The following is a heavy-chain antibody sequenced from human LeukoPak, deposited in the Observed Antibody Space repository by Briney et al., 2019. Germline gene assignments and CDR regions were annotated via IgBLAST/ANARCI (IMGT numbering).Heavy chain of an antibody. D-gene: IGHD5-12*01. CDR3: AKPPGLRRLDP. Sequence: GGSLRLSCAASGFTFSSCAMNWVRQAPGKGLEWVSGISGSGGSTYYADSVKGRFTISRDNSKNTLYLQMNSLRAEDTAVYYCAKPPGLRRLDPWGQGTLVTVSS. CDR1: GFTFSSCA. V-gene: IGHV3-23*01. J-gene: IGHJ5*02. CDR2: ISGSGGST.